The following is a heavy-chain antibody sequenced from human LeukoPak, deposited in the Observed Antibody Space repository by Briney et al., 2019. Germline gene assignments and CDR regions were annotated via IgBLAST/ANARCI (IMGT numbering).Heavy chain of an antibody. Sequence: GGSLRLSCAASGFTFSRSAMHWVRQAPGKGLEWVAIISYDGGNKYYADSVKGRFTISRDNSKNTLYLQMNSLRAGDTAVYFCVSLGYSSSSVRYWSQGTLVTVSS. CDR3: VSLGYSSSSVRY. J-gene: IGHJ4*02. V-gene: IGHV3-30*04. CDR2: ISYDGGNK. CDR1: GFTFSRSA. D-gene: IGHD6-6*01.